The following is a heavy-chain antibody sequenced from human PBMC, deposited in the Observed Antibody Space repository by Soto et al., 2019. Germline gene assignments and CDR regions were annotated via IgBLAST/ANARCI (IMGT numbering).Heavy chain of an antibody. D-gene: IGHD2-2*01. Sequence: GASVKVSCKASGGTFSSYAISWVRQAPGQGLEWMGGIIPILGTANYAQKFQGRVTITADESTSTAYMELSSLRSEDTAVYYCARIVPAARHPRMDVWGQGTTVTVSS. J-gene: IGHJ6*02. V-gene: IGHV1-69*13. CDR2: IIPILGTA. CDR3: ARIVPAARHPRMDV. CDR1: GGTFSSYA.